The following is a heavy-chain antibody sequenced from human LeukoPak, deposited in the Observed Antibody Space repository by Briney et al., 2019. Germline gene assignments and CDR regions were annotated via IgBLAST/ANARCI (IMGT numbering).Heavy chain of an antibody. D-gene: IGHD2-15*01. CDR1: GFTFSSYW. V-gene: IGHV3-74*01. J-gene: IGHJ5*01. CDR3: ARDRDCSGGSCYSGLPHPVENWFDS. CDR2: IDSDGSST. Sequence: GGTLRLSCAASGFTFSSYWMHWVRQASGKGLVWASHIDSDGSSTSYADSVKGRFTISRDNAKNTLYLQMNSLRAEDTAVYYCARDRDCSGGSCYSGLPHPVENWFDSWGQGTLVTVSS.